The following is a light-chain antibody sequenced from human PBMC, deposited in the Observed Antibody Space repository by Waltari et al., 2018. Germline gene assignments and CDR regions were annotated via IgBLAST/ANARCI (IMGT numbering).Light chain of an antibody. V-gene: IGKV3-20*01. CDR1: QSVGRS. CDR3: ENYGSLPAT. J-gene: IGKJ1*01. Sequence: EIVLTQSPGTLSLSPGERATLSCRASQSVGRSLAWYQQKPGQAPRLLIYETSSRATGIPDRFSGSGSGTDFSLTISIMESEDVAVDYCENYGSLPATFGQGTKVEIK. CDR2: ETS.